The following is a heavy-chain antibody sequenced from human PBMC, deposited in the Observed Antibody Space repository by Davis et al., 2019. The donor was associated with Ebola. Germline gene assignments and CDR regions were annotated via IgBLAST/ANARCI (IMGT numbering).Heavy chain of an antibody. Sequence: GESLKISCSASGFTFSSYAMPWVRQAPGKGLEYVSAISSNGGSTYYADSVKGRFTISRDNSKNTLYLQMSSLRAEDTAVYYCVKALATTGWFDPWGQGTLVTVSS. CDR3: VKALATTGWFDP. J-gene: IGHJ5*02. CDR1: GFTFSSYA. V-gene: IGHV3-64D*06. D-gene: IGHD1-1*01. CDR2: ISSNGGST.